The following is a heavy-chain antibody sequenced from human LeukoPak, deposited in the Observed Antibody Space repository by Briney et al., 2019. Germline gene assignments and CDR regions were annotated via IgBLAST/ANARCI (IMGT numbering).Heavy chain of an antibody. V-gene: IGHV3-30*02. J-gene: IGHJ4*02. D-gene: IGHD3-22*01. CDR1: GFTFSSYG. Sequence: GGSLRLSCAASGFTFSSYGTHWVRQAPGEGLEWVAFIRYDGSNKYYADSVKGRFTISRDNSKNTLYLQMNSLRAEDTAVYYCAKDGEEGMIVEVMVYFDYWGQGTLVTVSS. CDR2: IRYDGSNK. CDR3: AKDGEEGMIVEVMVYFDY.